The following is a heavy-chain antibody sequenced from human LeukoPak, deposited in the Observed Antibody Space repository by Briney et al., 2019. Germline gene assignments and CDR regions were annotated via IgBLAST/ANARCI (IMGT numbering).Heavy chain of an antibody. V-gene: IGHV4-31*03. Sequence: PSETLSLACTVSGGSISSGGYCWSWIRQHPGKGLEWIGYIYYSGSTYYNPSLKTRFTISVDTSKNQFSLKLSSVTAADTAVYYCARYTVVRIFDYWGQGTLVTVSS. CDR3: ARYTVVRIFDY. CDR1: GGSISSGGYC. J-gene: IGHJ4*02. D-gene: IGHD4-23*01. CDR2: IYYSGST.